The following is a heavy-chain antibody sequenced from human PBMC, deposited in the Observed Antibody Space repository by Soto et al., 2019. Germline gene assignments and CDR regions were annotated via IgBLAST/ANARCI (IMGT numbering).Heavy chain of an antibody. J-gene: IGHJ5*02. Sequence: GSLRLSCAASGFTFSSYAMSWVRQAPGKGLEWVSAISGSGGSTYYADSVKGRFTISRDNSKNTLYLQMNSLRAEDTAVYYCAKCVDYDFWSGYYDNWFDPWGQGTLVTVSS. D-gene: IGHD3-3*01. V-gene: IGHV3-23*01. CDR2: ISGSGGST. CDR1: GFTFSSYA. CDR3: AKCVDYDFWSGYYDNWFDP.